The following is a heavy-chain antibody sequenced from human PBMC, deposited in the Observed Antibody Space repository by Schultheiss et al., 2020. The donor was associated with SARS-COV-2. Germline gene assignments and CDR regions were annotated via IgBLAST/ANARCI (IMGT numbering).Heavy chain of an antibody. CDR2: IKQDGSEK. V-gene: IGHV3-7*03. J-gene: IGHJ4*02. CDR3: ARWVQGDFDY. Sequence: GGSLRLSCAASGFTFSSYSMNWVRQAPGKGLEWVANIKQDGSEKYYVDSVKGRFTISRDNSKNTLYLQMNSLRAEDTAVYYCARWVQGDFDYWGQGTLVTVSS. CDR1: GFTFSSYS.